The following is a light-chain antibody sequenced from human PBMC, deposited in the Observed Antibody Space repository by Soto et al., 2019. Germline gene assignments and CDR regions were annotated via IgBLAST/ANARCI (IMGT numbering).Light chain of an antibody. Sequence: QSVLTQPPSLSAAPGQKVTISCSGSTSNIRHNHVSWYQQVPGTAPKLLLYDDHRRPSGIPDRFSGSKSGTSATLGITGLQTGDEAHYYCGTWDSSLTAVVFGGGTKVTVL. CDR3: GTWDSSLTAVV. CDR1: TSNIRHNH. J-gene: IGLJ2*01. CDR2: DDH. V-gene: IGLV1-51*01.